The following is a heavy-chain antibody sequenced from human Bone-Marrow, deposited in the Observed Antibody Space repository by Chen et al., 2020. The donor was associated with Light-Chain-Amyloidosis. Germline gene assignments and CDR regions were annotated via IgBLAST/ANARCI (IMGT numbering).Heavy chain of an antibody. CDR3: ARESRITIFGVSYPFDAFDI. CDR1: GGSISSYY. Sequence: QVQLQESGPGLVKPSETLSLTCTVSGGSISSYYWSWTRQPPGKGLEWIGYIYYSGSTNYNPSLKSRVTISVDTSKNQFSLKLSSVTAADTAVYYCARESRITIFGVSYPFDAFDIWGQGTMVTVSS. J-gene: IGHJ3*02. D-gene: IGHD3-3*01. V-gene: IGHV4-59*01. CDR2: IYYSGST.